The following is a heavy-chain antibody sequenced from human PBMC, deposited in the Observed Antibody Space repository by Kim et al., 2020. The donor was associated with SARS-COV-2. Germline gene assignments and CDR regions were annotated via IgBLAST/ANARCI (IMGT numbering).Heavy chain of an antibody. CDR2: IYHSGTT. D-gene: IGHD2-15*01. V-gene: IGHV4-38-2*02. J-gene: IGHJ4*02. Sequence: SETLSLTCSVSGYSITSGYYWGWVRQPPGKDLEWIGTIYHSGTTYYNPSLKSRVTISVDTSKNQFSLRVSSVTAADTAVYYYTRGYCGGYSCYSKTWGQGTLVTVSS. CDR1: GYSITSGYY. CDR3: TRGYCGGYSCYSKT.